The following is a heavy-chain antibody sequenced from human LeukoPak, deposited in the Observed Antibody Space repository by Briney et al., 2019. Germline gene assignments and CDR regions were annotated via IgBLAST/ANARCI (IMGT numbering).Heavy chain of an antibody. D-gene: IGHD3-22*01. V-gene: IGHV4-4*02. J-gene: IGHJ3*02. CDR3: ARAPSTYYYDSSGYRLGGDAFDI. Sequence: PSETLSLTCAVSGGSISSSNWWSWVRQPPGKGLEWIGEIYHSGSTNYNPSLKSRVTISVDKSKNQFSLKLSSVTAADTAVYYCARAPSTYYYDSSGYRLGGDAFDIWGQGTMVTVSS. CDR1: GGSISSSNW. CDR2: IYHSGST.